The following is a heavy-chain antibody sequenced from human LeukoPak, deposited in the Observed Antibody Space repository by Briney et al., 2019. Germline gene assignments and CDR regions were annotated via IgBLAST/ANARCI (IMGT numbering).Heavy chain of an antibody. V-gene: IGHV1-18*04. J-gene: IGHJ3*02. Sequence: GASVRVSCKASGYTFTDYYMHWVRQAPGQGLEWMGWISAYNGNTNYAQKLQGRVTMTTDTSTSTAYMELRSLRSDDTAVYYCARGSTKDYDFWSGYSTPDDAFDIWGQGTMVTVSS. CDR1: GYTFTDYY. CDR3: ARGSTKDYDFWSGYSTPDDAFDI. D-gene: IGHD3-3*01. CDR2: ISAYNGNT.